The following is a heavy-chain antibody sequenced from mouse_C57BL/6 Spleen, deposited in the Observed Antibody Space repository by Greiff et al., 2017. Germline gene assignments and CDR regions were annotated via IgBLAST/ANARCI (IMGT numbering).Heavy chain of an antibody. CDR1: GYTFTDYN. V-gene: IGHV1-22*01. CDR2: INPNNGGT. J-gene: IGHJ3*01. Sequence: VQLQQSGPELVKPGASVKMSCKASGYTFTDYNMHWVKQSHGKSLEWIGYINPNNGGTIYNQKFKGKATLTVNKSSSTAYMALRSLTWEDSAVYYCARGTGGFAYWGQGTLVTVSA. CDR3: ARGTGGFAY. D-gene: IGHD4-1*01.